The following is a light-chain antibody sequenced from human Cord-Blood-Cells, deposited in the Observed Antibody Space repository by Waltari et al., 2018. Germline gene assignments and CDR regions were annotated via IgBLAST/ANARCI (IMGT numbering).Light chain of an antibody. V-gene: IGLV3-19*01. CDR3: NSRDSSGNHLV. CDR2: GKN. CDR1: SLRSYY. Sequence: SSELTQDPAVSVALGQTVRITCQGDSLRSYYASWYQQKPGQAPVLVQHGKNNRPSGIPDRFSGSSSGNTASLTITGAQAEDEADYYCNSRDSSGNHLVFGGGTKLTVL. J-gene: IGLJ2*01.